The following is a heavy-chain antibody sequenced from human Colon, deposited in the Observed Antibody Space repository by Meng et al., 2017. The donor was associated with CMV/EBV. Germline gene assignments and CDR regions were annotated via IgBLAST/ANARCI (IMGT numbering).Heavy chain of an antibody. V-gene: IGHV4-4*07. CDR3: ARDWGYCSGDTCHSHFDY. D-gene: IGHD2-15*01. CDR1: GGSINNYY. CDR2: IYSDGTT. Sequence: QGQREEAGLGLVKPSVTLPLTCTVSGGSINNYYWNWIRQPAGKGLEWIGRIYSDGTTNYNPSLRSRVSMSVDTSKNQFSLKLTSATAADTAVYYCARDWGYCSGDTCHSHFDYWGQGTLVTVSS. J-gene: IGHJ4*02.